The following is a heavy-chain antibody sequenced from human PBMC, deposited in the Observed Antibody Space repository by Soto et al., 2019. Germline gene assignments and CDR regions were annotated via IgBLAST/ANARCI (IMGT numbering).Heavy chain of an antibody. CDR3: ARGRYGDY. V-gene: IGHV1-18*01. D-gene: IGHD1-1*01. J-gene: IGHJ4*02. CDR2: ISAHNDNT. CDR1: GYTLTSDC. Sequence: QVHLVQSGAEVRKPGASVKVSLRGSGYTLTSDCIAWVRQAPGQGLEWMGWISAHNDNTNYAQKVQGRVTVTRDTSTSTSYMELRNLRSDDTAVYYCARGRYGDYWGQGALVTVSS.